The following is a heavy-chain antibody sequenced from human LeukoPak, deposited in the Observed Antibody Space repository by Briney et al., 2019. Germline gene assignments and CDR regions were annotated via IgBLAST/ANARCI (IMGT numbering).Heavy chain of an antibody. CDR3: ARDSLDVFRATGGDY. J-gene: IGHJ4*02. V-gene: IGHV1-2*02. Sequence: ASVKVSCKASGYTFTGYYMHWVRQAPGQGLEWMGWINPNSGGTNYAQKFQGRVTMTRDTSISTAYMELSRLRSDDTAVYYCARDSLDVFRATGGDYRGQGTLVTVSS. CDR1: GYTFTGYY. D-gene: IGHD2-21*01. CDR2: INPNSGGT.